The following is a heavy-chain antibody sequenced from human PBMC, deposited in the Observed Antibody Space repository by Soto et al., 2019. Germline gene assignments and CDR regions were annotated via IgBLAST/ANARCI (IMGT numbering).Heavy chain of an antibody. Sequence: QVQLVQSGAEVKKPGASVKVSCKASGYTFTSYYMHWVRQAPGQGLEWMGIINPSGGSTSYAQKFQGRVTMTRHTSTSTGYMELSSLRSEDTGVYYCARRNDYGEGGLSFWGQGTLVTVSS. J-gene: IGHJ4*02. D-gene: IGHD4-17*01. CDR2: INPSGGST. CDR3: ARRNDYGEGGLSF. CDR1: GYTFTSYY. V-gene: IGHV1-46*01.